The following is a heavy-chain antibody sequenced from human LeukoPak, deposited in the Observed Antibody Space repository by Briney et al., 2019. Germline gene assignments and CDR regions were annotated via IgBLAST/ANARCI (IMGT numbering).Heavy chain of an antibody. V-gene: IGHV3-9*01. J-gene: IGHJ4*02. D-gene: IGHD6-25*01. CDR2: ISWNSVNI. CDR3: AKDRIKQRAFDY. Sequence: PGGSLRLSCAASGFTFDDYAMHWVRQAPGKGLEWVSGISWNSVNIGHEDSVKGRFTISRDNSKNTLYLQMNSLRAEDTAVYYCAKDRIKQRAFDYWGQGTLVTVSS. CDR1: GFTFDDYA.